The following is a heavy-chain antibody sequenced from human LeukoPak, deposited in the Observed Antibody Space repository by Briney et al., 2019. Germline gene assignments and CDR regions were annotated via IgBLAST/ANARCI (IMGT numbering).Heavy chain of an antibody. CDR2: IYYSGST. CDR3: ARRGVSVESMDV. Sequence: SETLSLTCTVSGGSISSYYWSWIRQPPGKGLEWIGYIYYSGSTNYNPSLKSRVTISVDTSKNQFSLKLSSVTAADTAVYYCARRGVSVESMDVWGQGTTVTVSS. CDR1: GGSISSYY. V-gene: IGHV4-59*08. D-gene: IGHD3-10*01. J-gene: IGHJ6*02.